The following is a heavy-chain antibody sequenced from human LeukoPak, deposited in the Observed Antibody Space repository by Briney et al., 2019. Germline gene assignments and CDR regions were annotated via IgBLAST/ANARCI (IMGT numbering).Heavy chain of an antibody. V-gene: IGHV3-66*02. J-gene: IGHJ3*02. CDR3: ARSYYDSSGYYPGAFDT. CDR1: GFTVSTNY. Sequence: PGGSLRLSCAASGFTVSTNYMSWVRQAPAKGLEWVSVIYSGGNTFYADSVKGRFTISRDNSKNTLYLQMNSLRAEDTAVYYCARSYYDSSGYYPGAFDTWGQGTMATVSS. CDR2: IYSGGNT. D-gene: IGHD3-22*01.